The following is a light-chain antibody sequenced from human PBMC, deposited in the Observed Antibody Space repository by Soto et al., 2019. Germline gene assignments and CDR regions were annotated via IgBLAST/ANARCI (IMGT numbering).Light chain of an antibody. V-gene: IGKV3-20*01. CDR1: QMDCSRY. CDR2: GAS. CDR3: HQYGGSPPSSV. Sequence: SRFSQMDCSRYLAWCPETPGEAPRLLVYGASNRATDIPDRFIGSGSVRAFTLTISRLEPEDLAVYSCHQYGGSPPSSVVGPGTRVEI. J-gene: IGKJ5*01.